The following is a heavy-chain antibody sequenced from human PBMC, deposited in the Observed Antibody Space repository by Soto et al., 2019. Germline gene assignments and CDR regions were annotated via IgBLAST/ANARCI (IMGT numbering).Heavy chain of an antibody. CDR3: ARRTYDSSGYPSGFDY. J-gene: IGHJ4*02. V-gene: IGHV5-10-1*01. D-gene: IGHD3-22*01. CDR1: GYRFTSYW. CDR2: IDPSDSYT. Sequence: GESLKNTCRGSGYRFTSYWISWMRQMPGKGLEWMGRIDPSDSYTNYSPSFQGHVTISADKSISTAYLQWSTLKASDTAMYYCARRTYDSSGYPSGFDYWGQGTLVTVSS.